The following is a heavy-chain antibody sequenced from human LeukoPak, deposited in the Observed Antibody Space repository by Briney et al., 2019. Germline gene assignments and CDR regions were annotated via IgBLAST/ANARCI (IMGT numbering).Heavy chain of an antibody. CDR2: ISSSGSTI. J-gene: IGHJ5*02. D-gene: IGHD3-22*01. V-gene: IGHV3-11*04. Sequence: NPGGSLRLSCAASGFTFSDYYMSWIRQAPGKGLEWVSYISSSGSTIYYADSVKGRFTISRDNAKNSLYLQMNSLRAEDTAAYYCARASNYDSPNWFDPWGQGTLVTVSS. CDR3: ARASNYDSPNWFDP. CDR1: GFTFSDYY.